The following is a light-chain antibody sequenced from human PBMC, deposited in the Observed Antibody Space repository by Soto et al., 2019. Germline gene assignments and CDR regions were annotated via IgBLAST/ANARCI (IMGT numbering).Light chain of an antibody. CDR1: SSNIGAGYD. V-gene: IGLV1-40*01. J-gene: IGLJ3*02. CDR2: GNN. CDR3: QSYDSSLSSSV. Sequence: QSVLTQPPSVSGAPGQRVSISCTESSSNIGAGYDVHWYQQLPGTAPKLLIYGNNNRPSGVPDRVSGSKSGTSASLAITGLQDEDEADYYCQSYDSSLSSSVFGGGTKLTVL.